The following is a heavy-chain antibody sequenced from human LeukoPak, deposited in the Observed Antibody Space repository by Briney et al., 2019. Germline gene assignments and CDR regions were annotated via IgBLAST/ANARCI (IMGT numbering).Heavy chain of an antibody. CDR2: VSHTGST. CDR3: ARDGGYCGDGGCYTDY. V-gene: IGHV4-34*01. D-gene: IGHD2-15*01. CDR1: GGSFSDYY. J-gene: IGHJ4*02. Sequence: PSETLSLTCAVYGGSFSDYYWAWVRQSPGKGLEWIGQVSHTGSTNTNPSLKSRVRISADTSKNQFSLRLSSVTAADTAVYYCARDGGYCGDGGCYTDYWSQGTLVTVSS.